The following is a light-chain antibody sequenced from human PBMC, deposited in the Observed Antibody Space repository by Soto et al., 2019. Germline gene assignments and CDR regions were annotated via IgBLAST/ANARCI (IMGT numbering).Light chain of an antibody. J-gene: IGKJ4*01. CDR2: GAS. CDR1: QSISSSF. V-gene: IGKV3-20*01. CDR3: QQYGSSPPLT. Sequence: EFVLTQSPGKLSLSPGERATLSCRASQSISSSFLAWYQQKPGQAPRLLIYGASSRGTGIPDRFSGSGSGTNFNLPISRLEPEDFAVYYCQQYGSSPPLTFGGGTKVEIK.